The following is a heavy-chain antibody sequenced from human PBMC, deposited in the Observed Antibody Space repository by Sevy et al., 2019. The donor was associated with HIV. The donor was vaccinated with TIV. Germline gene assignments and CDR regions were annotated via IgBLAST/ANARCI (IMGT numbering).Heavy chain of an antibody. CDR1: GFSFSSHG. J-gene: IGHJ4*02. D-gene: IGHD1-1*01. V-gene: IGHV3-30*03. Sequence: LSLTCAASGFSFSSHGMHWVRQAPGKGLEWQSVISYDGNKKYYVDSVKGRFTISRDNSKNTLHLHMNSLRPEDTAVYYCARDGGWYNYAPSDYWGQGTLVTVSS. CDR2: ISYDGNKK. CDR3: ARDGGWYNYAPSDY.